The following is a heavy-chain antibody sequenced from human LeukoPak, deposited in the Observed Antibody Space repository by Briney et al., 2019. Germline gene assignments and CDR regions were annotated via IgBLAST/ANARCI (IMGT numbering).Heavy chain of an antibody. Sequence: PGGYLRRSCAASGFTFSSYSMNWVRQAPGKGLEWVSSISTSSSYIYYADSVKGRFTISRDNAKNSLFLQMNSLRAEDTAVYYCARDRKYYDSGGYYPYYWGQGTLVTVSS. D-gene: IGHD3-22*01. CDR3: ARDRKYYDSGGYYPYY. CDR1: GFTFSSYS. J-gene: IGHJ4*02. V-gene: IGHV3-21*01. CDR2: ISTSSSYI.